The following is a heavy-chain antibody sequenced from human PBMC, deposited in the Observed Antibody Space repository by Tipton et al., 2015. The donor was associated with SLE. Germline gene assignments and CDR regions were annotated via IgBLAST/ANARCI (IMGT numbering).Heavy chain of an antibody. J-gene: IGHJ4*02. D-gene: IGHD3-3*01. CDR3: ARVDFWSGYYSFDY. V-gene: IGHV4-59*01. Sequence: TLSLTCSVSGGSISSYYWSWIRQPPGKGLEWIGYIYYSGSTNYNPSLKSRVTISVDTSKNQFSLKLSSVTAADTAAYYCARVDFWSGYYSFDYWGQGTLVTVSS. CDR1: GGSISSYY. CDR2: IYYSGST.